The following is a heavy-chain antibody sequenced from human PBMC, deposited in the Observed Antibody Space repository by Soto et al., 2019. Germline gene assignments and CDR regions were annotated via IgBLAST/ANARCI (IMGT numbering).Heavy chain of an antibody. CDR1: GFTFSSYG. V-gene: IGHV3-33*01. D-gene: IGHD6-13*01. CDR2: IWYDGSNK. J-gene: IGHJ6*02. CDR3: ARDASLAAADYYYYYGMDV. Sequence: GGSLRLSCAASGFTFSSYGMHWVRQAPGKGLEWVAVIWYDGSNKYYADSVKGRFTISRDNSKNTLYLQMNSLRAEDTAVYYCARDASLAAADYYYYYGMDVWGQGTTVTVSS.